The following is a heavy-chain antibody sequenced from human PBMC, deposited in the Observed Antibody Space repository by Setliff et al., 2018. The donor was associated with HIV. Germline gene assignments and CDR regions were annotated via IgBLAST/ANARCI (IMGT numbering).Heavy chain of an antibody. CDR2: ISAYNGNT. D-gene: IGHD6-13*01. V-gene: IGHV1-18*01. CDR3: ATVVIAAARGSEYFQH. Sequence: ASVKVSCKASGYTFTSYDISWVRQAPGQGLEWMGWISAYNGNTNYAQKFQGRVTMTEDTSTDTAYMELSSLRSEDTAVYYCATVVIAAARGSEYFQHWGQGTLVTVSS. CDR1: GYTFTSYD. J-gene: IGHJ1*01.